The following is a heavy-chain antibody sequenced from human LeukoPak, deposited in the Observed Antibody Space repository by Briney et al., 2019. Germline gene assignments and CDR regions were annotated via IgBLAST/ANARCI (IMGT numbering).Heavy chain of an antibody. D-gene: IGHD6-13*01. CDR2: ISSSSSYI. J-gene: IGHJ3*02. CDR1: GFTFSSYS. Sequence: GGSLRLSCAASGFTFSSYSMNWVRQAPGKGLEWVSSISSSSSYIYYADSVKGRFTISRDNAKSSLYLQMNSLRAEDTAVYYCARVMYSSSWPGAFDIWGQGTMVTVSS. V-gene: IGHV3-21*01. CDR3: ARVMYSSSWPGAFDI.